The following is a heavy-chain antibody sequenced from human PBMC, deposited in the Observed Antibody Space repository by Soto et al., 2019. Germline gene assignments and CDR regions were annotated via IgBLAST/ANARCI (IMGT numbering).Heavy chain of an antibody. CDR1: GGSFGSSA. CDR2: IIPVFDKA. V-gene: IGHV1-69*01. J-gene: IGHJ3*01. D-gene: IGHD3-16*01. CDR3: ARLRRDWGDAFDL. Sequence: QVQLVQSGADVKKPGSSVKVSCKTSGGSFGSSAISWVRQAPAQGLEWMGEIIPVFDKANYAQNFQGRLTITADELTGTVFMELSSLRSEDTAVYFCARLRRDWGDAFDLWGLGXXXXXSS.